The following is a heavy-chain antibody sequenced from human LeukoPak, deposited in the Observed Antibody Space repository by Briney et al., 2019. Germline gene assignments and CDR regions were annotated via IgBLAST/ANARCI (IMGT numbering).Heavy chain of an antibody. V-gene: IGHV3-13*04. CDR1: GFTFSTYD. D-gene: IGHD2-15*01. Sequence: GGSLRLSCAVSGFTFSTYDMHWVRQATGKGLEWVSGINTAGNTYYPGSVKGRFTISREDAKNSFYLQMNSLRAGDTAVYYCARGDCNGGSCSSMDVWGQGTTVTVSS. J-gene: IGHJ6*02. CDR3: ARGDCNGGSCSSMDV. CDR2: INTAGNT.